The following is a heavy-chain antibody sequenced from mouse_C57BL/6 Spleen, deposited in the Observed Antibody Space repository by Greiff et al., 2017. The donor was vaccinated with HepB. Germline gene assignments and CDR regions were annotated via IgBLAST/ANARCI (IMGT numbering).Heavy chain of an antibody. J-gene: IGHJ1*03. D-gene: IGHD2-2*01. CDR2: IFPGSGST. V-gene: IGHV1-75*01. CDR1: GYTFTDYY. CDR3: AKGGYPSYWYFDV. Sequence: VQLQQSGPELVKPGASVKISCKASGYTFTDYYINWVKQRPGQGLEWIGWIFPGSGSTYYNEKFKGKATLTVDKSSSTAYMLLSSLTSEDSAVYFCAKGGYPSYWYFDVWGTGTTVTVSS.